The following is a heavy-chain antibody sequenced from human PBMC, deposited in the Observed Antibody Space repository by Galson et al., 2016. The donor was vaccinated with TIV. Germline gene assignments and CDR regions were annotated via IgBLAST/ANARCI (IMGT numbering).Heavy chain of an antibody. Sequence: SLRLSCAASGFTFSSYGLHWVRQPPGKALEWVAFISYDGSDKSYANSVKGRFTISRDNSRNTLYLQMNSLTAEDTAVYYCARVGSTGWAHYFDYWGQGSLVTVSS. D-gene: IGHD6-19*01. V-gene: IGHV3-30*04. CDR1: GFTFSSYG. CDR3: ARVGSTGWAHYFDY. CDR2: ISYDGSDK. J-gene: IGHJ4*02.